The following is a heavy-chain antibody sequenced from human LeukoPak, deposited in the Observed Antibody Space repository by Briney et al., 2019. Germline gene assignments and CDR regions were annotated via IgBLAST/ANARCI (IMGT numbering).Heavy chain of an antibody. V-gene: IGHV4-34*01. Sequence: SETLSHTCAVYGGSFSGYYWSWIRQPPGKGLEWIGEINHSGSTNYNPSLKSRVTISVDTSKNQFSLKLSSVTAADTAVYYCARYSSSPFDYWGQGTLVTVSS. CDR3: ARYSSSPFDY. CDR1: GGSFSGYY. D-gene: IGHD6-6*01. CDR2: INHSGST. J-gene: IGHJ4*02.